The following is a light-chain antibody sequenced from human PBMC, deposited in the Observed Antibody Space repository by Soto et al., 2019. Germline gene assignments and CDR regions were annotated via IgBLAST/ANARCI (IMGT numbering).Light chain of an antibody. CDR3: CSYAGSSPVV. V-gene: IGLV2-23*01. CDR2: EGS. CDR1: SSDVGSYNL. Sequence: QSVLTQPTSVSGSPGQSITISCTGTSSDVGSYNLVSWYQQHPGKAPNLMIYEGSKRPSGVSNRFSGSKSGNTASLTISGLQAEDGADYYCCSYAGSSPVVFGGGTKVTVL. J-gene: IGLJ2*01.